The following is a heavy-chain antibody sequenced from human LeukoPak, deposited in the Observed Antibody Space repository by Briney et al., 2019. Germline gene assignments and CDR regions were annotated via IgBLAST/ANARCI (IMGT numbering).Heavy chain of an antibody. CDR3: VREDAEQSFDY. CDR2: ISPTSSYI. CDR1: GFTFSLYS. V-gene: IGHV3-21*06. D-gene: IGHD1/OR15-1a*01. Sequence: PGGSLRLSCAASGFTFSLYSMNWVRQAPGKGLEWVSSISPTSSYIYYADSVKGRFTISRDNAKNSLYLQMNSRRAEDTAVYYCVREDAEQSFDYWGQGTLVAVSS. J-gene: IGHJ4*02.